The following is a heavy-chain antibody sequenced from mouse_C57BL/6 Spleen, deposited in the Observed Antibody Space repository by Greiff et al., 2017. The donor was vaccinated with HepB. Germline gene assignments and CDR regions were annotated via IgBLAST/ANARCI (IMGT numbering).Heavy chain of an antibody. V-gene: IGHV5-12*03. CDR1: GFTFSDYY. D-gene: IGHD2-1*01. J-gene: IGHJ4*01. CDR3: ARKGYGNPHYYAMDY. CDR2: ISNGGGST. Sequence: EVQGVESGGGLVQPGGSLKLSCAASGFTFSDYYMYWVRQTPEKRLEWVAYISNGGGSTYYPDTVKGRFTISRDNAKNTLYLQMTSLRSEDTAMYYCARKGYGNPHYYAMDYWGQGTSVTVSS.